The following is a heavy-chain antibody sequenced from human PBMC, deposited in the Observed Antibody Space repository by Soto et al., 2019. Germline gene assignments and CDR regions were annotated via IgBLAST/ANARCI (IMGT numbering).Heavy chain of an antibody. D-gene: IGHD6-6*01. V-gene: IGHV1-69*13. CDR3: ARDGPGGAARRFHGMDV. Sequence: VKVSCKASGGTFSSYAISWVRQAPGQGLEWMGGIMPIFRAPDYAQKFQGRVTITADEFTRTAYMEMNSLRDEDTAVYYCARDGPGGAARRFHGMDVWGQGTTVTVSS. J-gene: IGHJ6*02. CDR1: GGTFSSYA. CDR2: IMPIFRAP.